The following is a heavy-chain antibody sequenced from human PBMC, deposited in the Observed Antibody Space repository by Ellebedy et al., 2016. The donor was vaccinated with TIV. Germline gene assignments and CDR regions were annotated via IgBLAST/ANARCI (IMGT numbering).Heavy chain of an antibody. D-gene: IGHD5-18*01. CDR2: INWSGATF. CDR1: GFTFEDFA. Sequence: PGGSLRLSCVVSGFTFEDFAFHWVRQAPGKGLEWVSGINWSGATFGNADSVKGRFTISRDNTKNTLYLQMDSLRVDDMALYFCARSRGFSYGNDAFDLWGQGTVVIVSS. V-gene: IGHV3-9*03. J-gene: IGHJ3*01. CDR3: ARSRGFSYGNDAFDL.